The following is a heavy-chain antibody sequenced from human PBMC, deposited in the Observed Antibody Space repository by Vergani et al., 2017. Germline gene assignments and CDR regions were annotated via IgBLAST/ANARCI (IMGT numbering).Heavy chain of an antibody. CDR3: GRGSDNYN. D-gene: IGHD5-24*01. CDR1: ASPLRSLA. V-gene: IGHV3-23*01. CDR2: IKNTGDST. J-gene: IGHJ4*02. Sequence: VQLLQSEGPLVQPGGSLRLSFVTSASPLRSLALSWVHQGHGQGLEWVSRIKNTGDSTHYADSVKGRFTISRDNSKNTLYLQMNSLRVEDTAVYYCGRGSDNYNWGQGTLVTVSS.